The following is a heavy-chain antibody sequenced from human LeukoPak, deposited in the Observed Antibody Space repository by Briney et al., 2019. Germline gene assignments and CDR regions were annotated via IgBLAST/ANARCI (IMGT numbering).Heavy chain of an antibody. J-gene: IGHJ3*02. CDR2: INPSGGST. Sequence: ASVKLSCKASGYTFTSYYMHWVRQAPGHGLEWRGIINPSGGSTSYAQKFQGSFTMTRDTSTSPVYMKLSSLRSEDTAVYYCALYFVVVTAIRGAFDIWGQGTMVTVSS. CDR3: ALYFVVVTAIRGAFDI. D-gene: IGHD2-21*02. V-gene: IGHV1-46*01. CDR1: GYTFTSYY.